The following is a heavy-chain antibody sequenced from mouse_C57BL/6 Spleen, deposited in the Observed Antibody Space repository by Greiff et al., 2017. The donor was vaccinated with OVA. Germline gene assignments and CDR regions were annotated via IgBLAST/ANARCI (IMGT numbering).Heavy chain of an antibody. Sequence: EVQLQQSGAELVRPGASVKLSCTASGFNIKDDYMHWVKQRPEQGLEWIGWIDPENGDTEYASKFQGKATITADTSSNTAYLQLSSLTSEDTAVYYCTTWDYYGSGYFDVWGTGTTVTVSS. V-gene: IGHV14-4*01. J-gene: IGHJ1*03. D-gene: IGHD1-1*01. CDR2: IDPENGDT. CDR1: GFNIKDDY. CDR3: TTWDYYGSGYFDV.